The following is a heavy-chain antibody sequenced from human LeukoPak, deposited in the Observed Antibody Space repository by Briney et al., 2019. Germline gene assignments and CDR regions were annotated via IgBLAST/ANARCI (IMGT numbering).Heavy chain of an antibody. CDR3: ARDYGDYSWYYGTDV. Sequence: ASVKVSCKASGYTFTSYGISWVRQAPGQGLEWMGWISAYNGNTNYAQKLQGRVTMTTDTSTSTAYMELRSLRSDDTAVYYCARDYGDYSWYYGTDVWGQGTTVTVSS. CDR1: GYTFTSYG. V-gene: IGHV1-18*01. J-gene: IGHJ6*02. D-gene: IGHD4-17*01. CDR2: ISAYNGNT.